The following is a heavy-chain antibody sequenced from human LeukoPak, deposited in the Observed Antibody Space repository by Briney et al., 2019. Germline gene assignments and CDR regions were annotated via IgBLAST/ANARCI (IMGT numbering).Heavy chain of an antibody. D-gene: IGHD6-13*01. CDR1: GFTFSSYW. CDR3: ARVAAAGHFDY. Sequence: GESLRLSCAASGFTFSSYWMSWVRQAPGKGLEWVANIKQDGSEKYYVDSVKGRFTISRDNAKNSLYLQMNSLRAEDTAVYYCARVAAAGHFDYWGQGTLVTVSS. J-gene: IGHJ4*02. V-gene: IGHV3-7*03. CDR2: IKQDGSEK.